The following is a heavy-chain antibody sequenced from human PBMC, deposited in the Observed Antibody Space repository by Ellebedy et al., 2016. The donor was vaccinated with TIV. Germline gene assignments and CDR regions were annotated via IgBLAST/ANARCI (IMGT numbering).Heavy chain of an antibody. V-gene: IGHV4-34*01. D-gene: IGHD3-10*01. J-gene: IGHJ4*02. CDR1: GGSFSGYY. CDR2: INHSGGT. Sequence: MPSETLSLTCAVYGGSFSGYYWSWIRQPPGKGLEWIGEINHSGGTSYNPSLKSRVTISVDTSKKYLSLKLRFVTAADTAVYYCARAQGLLWFGDGFWGQGILVTVSS. CDR3: ARAQGLLWFGDGF.